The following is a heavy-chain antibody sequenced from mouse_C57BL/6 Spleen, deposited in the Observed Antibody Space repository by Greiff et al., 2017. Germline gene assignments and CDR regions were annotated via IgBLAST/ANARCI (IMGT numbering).Heavy chain of an antibody. D-gene: IGHD1-1*01. CDR2: IDPNSGGT. V-gene: IGHV1-72*01. Sequence: QVQLQQPGAELVKPGASVKLSCKASGYTFTSYWMHWVKQRPGRGLEWIGRIDPNSGGTKYNQKFKSKATLTVDKPSSTAYMQLSSLTAEDPAVYYCARARNYDGISPFYAMGDRGQETSVTVSS. CDR3: ARARNYDGISPFYAMGD. J-gene: IGHJ4*01. CDR1: GYTFTSYW.